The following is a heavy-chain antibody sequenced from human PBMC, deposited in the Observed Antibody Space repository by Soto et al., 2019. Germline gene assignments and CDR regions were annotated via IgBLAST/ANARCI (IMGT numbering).Heavy chain of an antibody. CDR3: ARGVAAAGLYYYYGMDV. J-gene: IGHJ6*02. D-gene: IGHD6-13*01. CDR2: INHSGST. CDR1: GGSFSGYY. V-gene: IGHV4-34*01. Sequence: PSETLSLTCAVYGGSFSGYYWSWIRQPPGKGLEWIGEINHSGSTNYSPSLKSRVTISVDTSKNQFSLKLSSVTAADTAVYYCARGVAAAGLYYYYGMDVWGQGTTVTVSS.